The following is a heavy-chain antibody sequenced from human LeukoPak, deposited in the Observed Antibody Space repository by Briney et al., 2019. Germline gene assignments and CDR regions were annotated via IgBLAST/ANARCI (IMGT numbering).Heavy chain of an antibody. CDR2: ISGSGGST. D-gene: IGHD4-17*01. J-gene: IGHJ4*02. CDR1: GFTFSNAW. Sequence: AGGSLRLSCAASGFTFSNAWMSWVRQAPGKGLEWVSAISGSGGSTYYADSVKGRFTISRDNSKNTLYLQMNSLRAEDTAVYYCAKSPPPTNYGDYDLDYWGQGTLVTVSS. CDR3: AKSPPPTNYGDYDLDY. V-gene: IGHV3-23*01.